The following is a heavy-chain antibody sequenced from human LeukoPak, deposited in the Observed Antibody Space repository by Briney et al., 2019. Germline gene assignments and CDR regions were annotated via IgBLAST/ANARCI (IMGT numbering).Heavy chain of an antibody. CDR2: ISSSSSYI. V-gene: IGHV3-21*04. Sequence: GGSLRLSCAASGFTFSSYSMNWVRQAPGKGLEWVSSISSSSSYIYYADSVKGRFTISRDNAKNSLYLQMNSLRAEDTAVYYCARDSRYYYGSGSYLMFDYWGQGTLVTVSS. CDR1: GFTFSSYS. D-gene: IGHD3-10*01. CDR3: ARDSRYYYGSGSYLMFDY. J-gene: IGHJ4*02.